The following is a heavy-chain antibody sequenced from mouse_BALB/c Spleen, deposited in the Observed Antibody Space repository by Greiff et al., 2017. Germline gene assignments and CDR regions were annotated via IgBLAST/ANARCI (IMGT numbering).Heavy chain of an antibody. D-gene: IGHD2-2*01. J-gene: IGHJ4*01. CDR3: AREGYDVYAMDY. CDR2: INPSNGGT. Sequence: VQLQQSGAELVKPGASVKLSCKASGYTFTSYYMYWVKQRPGQGLEWIGEINPSNGGTNFNEKFKSKATLTVDKSSSTAYMQLSSLTSEDSAVYYCAREGYDVYAMDYWGQGTSVTVSS. V-gene: IGHV1S81*02. CDR1: GYTFTSYY.